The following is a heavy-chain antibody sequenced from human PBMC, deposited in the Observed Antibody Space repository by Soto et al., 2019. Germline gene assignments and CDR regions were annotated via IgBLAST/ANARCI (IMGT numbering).Heavy chain of an antibody. D-gene: IGHD2-2*01. Sequence: SETLSLTCAVYGGSFSGYYWSWIRQPPGKGLEWIGEINHSGSTNYNPSLKSRVTISVDTSKNQFSLKLSSVTAADTAVYYCARGRGSTVVPAARGDYWGQGTLVTVSS. CDR2: INHSGST. J-gene: IGHJ4*02. CDR1: GGSFSGYY. V-gene: IGHV4-34*01. CDR3: ARGRGSTVVPAARGDY.